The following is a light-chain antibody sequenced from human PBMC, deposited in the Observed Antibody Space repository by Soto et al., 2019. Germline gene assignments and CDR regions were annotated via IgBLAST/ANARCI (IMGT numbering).Light chain of an antibody. CDR3: QQYGSSGT. Sequence: EIVMTQSPATLSVSPGEGSTLSCRASQSVSSKLAWYQQKPGQALRLLIYGASTRATGIPDRFSGSGSGTDFTLTISRLEPEDFAVYYCQQYGSSGTFGQGTKVDI. CDR1: QSVSSK. J-gene: IGKJ1*01. CDR2: GAS. V-gene: IGKV3-20*01.